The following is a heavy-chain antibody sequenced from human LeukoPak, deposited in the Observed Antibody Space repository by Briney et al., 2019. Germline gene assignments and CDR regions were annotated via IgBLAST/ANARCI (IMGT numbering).Heavy chain of an antibody. Sequence: GGSLRLSCVASGFTFSTSWMNWVRQAPGKGLEWVAVISYDGSSKYHADSVKGRFTISRDNSKNTLYLQVNSLTAEDTAVYYCARDWGSGYDFVYWGQGALVTVSS. CDR3: ARDWGSGYDFVY. V-gene: IGHV3-30-3*01. D-gene: IGHD5-12*01. J-gene: IGHJ4*02. CDR1: GFTFSTSW. CDR2: ISYDGSSK.